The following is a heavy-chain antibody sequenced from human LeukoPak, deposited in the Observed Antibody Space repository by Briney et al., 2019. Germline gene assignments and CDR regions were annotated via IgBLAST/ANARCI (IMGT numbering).Heavy chain of an antibody. Sequence: GGSLRLSCAASVFTFSDYSMSCIPHAPGKGLEWVSYISTSSSYTNYADSVKGRFTISRDNAQNSLYLQMNSVRAEDKAVYYCGRDRYYASGSYHWFDPWGQGTLVSVSS. V-gene: IGHV3-11*05. D-gene: IGHD3-10*01. CDR1: VFTFSDYS. J-gene: IGHJ5*02. CDR2: ISTSSSYT. CDR3: GRDRYYASGSYHWFDP.